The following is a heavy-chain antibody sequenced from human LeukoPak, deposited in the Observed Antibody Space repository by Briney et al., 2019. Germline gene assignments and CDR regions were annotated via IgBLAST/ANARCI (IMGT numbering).Heavy chain of an antibody. Sequence: GGSLRLSCAASGFTFSSYAMHWVRQAPGKGLEWVAVISYDGSNKYYADSVKGRFTISRDNSKNTLYLQMNSLRAEDTAVYYCAKGLGNWNVGRGFDYWGQGTLVTVSS. J-gene: IGHJ4*02. CDR3: AKGLGNWNVGRGFDY. CDR2: ISYDGSNK. D-gene: IGHD1-1*01. V-gene: IGHV3-30*04. CDR1: GFTFSSYA.